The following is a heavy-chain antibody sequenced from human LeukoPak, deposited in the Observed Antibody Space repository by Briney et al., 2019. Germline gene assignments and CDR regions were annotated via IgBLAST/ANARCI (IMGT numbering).Heavy chain of an antibody. CDR1: GVTFSSYA. CDR3: ARGVYYYDSVGTIYY. Sequence: GGSLRLSCAASGVTFSSYAMHWGRQAPGKGLEWVAVVWYDGSKTYSADSVKGVITISRDDSKNTLYLQMNSLRAEDTALYYCARGVYYYDSVGTIYYWGQGTLVTVSS. D-gene: IGHD3-22*01. CDR2: VWYDGSKT. V-gene: IGHV3-33*01. J-gene: IGHJ4*02.